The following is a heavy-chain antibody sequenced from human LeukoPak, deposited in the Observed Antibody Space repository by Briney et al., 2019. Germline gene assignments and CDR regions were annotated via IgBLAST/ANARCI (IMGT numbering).Heavy chain of an antibody. Sequence: ATVKVFCEVSGYTLTELSMLWVRQAPGKGLVWMGGFETEDGETIYTQKLQGGVTMTEDTSTDTAYMELSSLRSEDTAVYYCARGGATYHQPNAIDIWGQGTMVTVSS. CDR2: FETEDGET. V-gene: IGHV1-24*01. CDR1: GYTLTELS. J-gene: IGHJ3*02. D-gene: IGHD1-26*01. CDR3: ARGGATYHQPNAIDI.